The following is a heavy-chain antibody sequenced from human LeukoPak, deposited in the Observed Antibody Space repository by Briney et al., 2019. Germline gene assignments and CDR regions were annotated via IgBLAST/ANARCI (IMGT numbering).Heavy chain of an antibody. CDR3: TNYEY. Sequence: GGSLRFSCTASGFTFDNYDIHWVRQASGKGLEWVGRIRTKANSYATAYAASVKGRFTISRDDSKNTAYLQMNSLKTEDTAVYYCTNYEYWGQGTLVTVSS. V-gene: IGHV3-73*01. CDR1: GFTFDNYD. CDR2: IRTKANSYAT. J-gene: IGHJ4*02.